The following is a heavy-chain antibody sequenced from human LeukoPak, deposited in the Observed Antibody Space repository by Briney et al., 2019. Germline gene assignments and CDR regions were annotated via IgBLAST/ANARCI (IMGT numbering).Heavy chain of an antibody. V-gene: IGHV1-18*01. Sequence: ASVKVSCKASGYTFTSYGISWVRQAPGQGLEWMRWISAYNGNTNYAQKLQGRVTMTTDTSTSTAYMELRSLRSDDTAVYYCARAGHRRYYYDNGYDYWGQGTLVTVSS. CDR2: ISAYNGNT. J-gene: IGHJ4*02. D-gene: IGHD3-22*01. CDR3: ARAGHRRYYYDNGYDY. CDR1: GYTFTSYG.